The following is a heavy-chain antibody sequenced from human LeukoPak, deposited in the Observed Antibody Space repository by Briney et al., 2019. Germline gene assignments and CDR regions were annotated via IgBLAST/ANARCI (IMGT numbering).Heavy chain of an antibody. V-gene: IGHV4-59*01. J-gene: IGHJ4*02. Sequence: SETLSLTCTVSGGSISSYYWSWIRQPPGKGLEWIGYIYYSGSTDHNPSLKSRVTISVDASKNQFSLKLTSVTAADTAVYYCVRHTTSGWYQVVYWGQGTLVTVSS. D-gene: IGHD6-19*01. CDR2: IYYSGST. CDR3: VRHTTSGWYQVVY. CDR1: GGSISSYY.